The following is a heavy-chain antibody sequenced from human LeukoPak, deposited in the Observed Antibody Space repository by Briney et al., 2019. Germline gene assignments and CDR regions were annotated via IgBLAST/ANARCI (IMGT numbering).Heavy chain of an antibody. CDR2: ISGSGGST. V-gene: IGHV3-23*01. CDR1: GFTSSSYA. Sequence: PGGSLRLSCAASGFTSSSYAMSWVRQAPGKGLEWVSAISGSGGSTYYADSVKGRFTISRDNSKNTLYLQMNSLRAEDTAVYYCATRDGTTGWFDPWGQGTLVTVSS. CDR3: ATRDGTTGWFDP. J-gene: IGHJ5*02. D-gene: IGHD4-11*01.